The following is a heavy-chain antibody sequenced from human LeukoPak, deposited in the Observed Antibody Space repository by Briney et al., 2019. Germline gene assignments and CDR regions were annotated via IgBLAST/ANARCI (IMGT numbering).Heavy chain of an antibody. Sequence: GGSLRLSCAVSGFTFRSYGMHWVRQAPGKGLEWVAVISYDGSNKYYADSVKGRFTISRDNSKNTLYLQMNSLRDEDTAVYYCAKVGASEWSIVLGPVEYWGQGTLVTVSS. V-gene: IGHV3-30*18. CDR2: ISYDGSNK. CDR1: GFTFRSYG. D-gene: IGHD1-26*01. CDR3: AKVGASEWSIVLGPVEY. J-gene: IGHJ4*02.